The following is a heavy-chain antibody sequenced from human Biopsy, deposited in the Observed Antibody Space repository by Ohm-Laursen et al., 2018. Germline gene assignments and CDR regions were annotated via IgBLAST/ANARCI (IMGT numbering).Heavy chain of an antibody. J-gene: IGHJ5*02. Sequence: SLRLSCAASGFAFSYYGLHWVRQAPGKGLQWVAVMWSDGINKNYADSVKGRFTVSRDNSNNVLYLQMSSLRDEDSAVYYCARDDDTTGHYMILNLWGQGTLVIVSS. D-gene: IGHD3-9*01. CDR3: ARDDDTTGHYMILNL. CDR1: GFAFSYYG. V-gene: IGHV3-33*01. CDR2: MWSDGINK.